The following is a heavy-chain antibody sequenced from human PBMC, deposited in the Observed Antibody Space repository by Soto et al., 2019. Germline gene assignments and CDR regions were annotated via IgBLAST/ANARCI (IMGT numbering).Heavy chain of an antibody. CDR2: ITHSGDST. CDR3: AKSIVEAQSGPRYYGLDV. V-gene: IGHV3-23*01. J-gene: IGHJ6*02. CDR1: GFTFSNFA. Sequence: TGGSLRLSCAASGFTFSNFALSWVRQAPGEGLEWVSGITHSGDSTYYADSVKGRFTISRDNSRNTQYLQMNSLRAEDTAVYYCAKSIVEAQSGPRYYGLDVWGQGTTVTVSS. D-gene: IGHD1-26*01.